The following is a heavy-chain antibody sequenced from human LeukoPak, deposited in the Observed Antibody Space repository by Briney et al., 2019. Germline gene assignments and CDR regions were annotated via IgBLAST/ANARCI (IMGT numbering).Heavy chain of an antibody. J-gene: IGHJ6*03. CDR2: IIPIFGTA. CDR1: GYTLTELS. Sequence: GASVKVSCKVSGYTLTELSMHWVRQAPGQGLEWMGGIIPIFGTANYAQKFQGRVTITADKSTSTAYMELSSPRSEDTAVYYCASFGGGLPGYNYYYYYMDVWGKGTTVTVSS. D-gene: IGHD3-16*01. V-gene: IGHV1-69*06. CDR3: ASFGGGLPGYNYYYYYMDV.